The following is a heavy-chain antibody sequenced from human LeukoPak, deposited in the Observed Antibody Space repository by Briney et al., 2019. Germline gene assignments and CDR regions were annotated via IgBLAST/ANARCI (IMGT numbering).Heavy chain of an antibody. CDR2: IREDGSEK. V-gene: IGHV3-7*01. D-gene: IGHD3-3*01. J-gene: IGHJ6*03. CDR3: ARLNYDFWSGVWEGYYMDV. CDR1: GFTFSSYG. Sequence: GGSLRLSCAASGFTFSSYGMHWVRQAPGKGLEWVTNIREDGSEKYYVDSVKGRFAISRDNAKNSLYLQVNSLRAEDTAVYYCARLNYDFWSGVWEGYYMDVWGKGTTVTVSS.